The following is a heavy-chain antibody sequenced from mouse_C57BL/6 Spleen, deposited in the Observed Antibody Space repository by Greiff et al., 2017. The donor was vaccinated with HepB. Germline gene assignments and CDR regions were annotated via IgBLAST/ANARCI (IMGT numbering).Heavy chain of an antibody. D-gene: IGHD2-3*01. CDR3: TTTYDGYYVWFAY. CDR1: GYTFTDYE. Sequence: QVQLQQSGAELVRPGASVTLSCKASGYTFTDYEMHWVKQTPVHGLEWIGAIDPETGGTAYNQKFKGKAILTADKSSSTAYMELRSLTSEDSAVYYCTTTYDGYYVWFAYWGQGTLVTVSA. CDR2: IDPETGGT. J-gene: IGHJ3*01. V-gene: IGHV1-15*01.